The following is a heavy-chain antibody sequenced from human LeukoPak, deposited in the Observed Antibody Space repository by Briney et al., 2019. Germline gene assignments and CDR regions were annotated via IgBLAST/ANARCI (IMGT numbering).Heavy chain of an antibody. CDR2: INHSGST. Sequence: PSETLSLTCAVYGGSFSGYYWSWIRQPPGKGLEWIGEINHSGSTNYNPSLKSRVTISVDTSKNQFSLKLSSVTAADTAVYYCARQRIAARPGWFDPWGQGTLVTVSS. D-gene: IGHD6-6*01. V-gene: IGHV4-34*01. CDR1: GGSFSGYY. J-gene: IGHJ5*02. CDR3: ARQRIAARPGWFDP.